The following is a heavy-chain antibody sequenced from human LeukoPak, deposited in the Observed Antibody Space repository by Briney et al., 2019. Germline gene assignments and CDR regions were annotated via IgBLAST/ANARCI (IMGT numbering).Heavy chain of an antibody. J-gene: IGHJ3*02. CDR2: ISGGGGST. D-gene: IGHD6-19*01. CDR1: GFTFSSYA. CDR3: AKRLNSSWYTSAFDM. Sequence: GGSLRLSCAASGFTFSSYAMSWVRQAPGKGLEWVSAISGGGGSTYDADSVKSRFTTSRDNSKNTLYLQMNSLRAEDTAVYYCAKRLNSSWYTSAFDMWGQGTMVTVSS. V-gene: IGHV3-23*01.